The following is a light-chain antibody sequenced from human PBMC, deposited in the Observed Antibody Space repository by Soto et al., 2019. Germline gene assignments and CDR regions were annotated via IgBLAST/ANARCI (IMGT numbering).Light chain of an antibody. CDR3: KQYDILPIT. CDR1: DDIINS. J-gene: IGKJ4*01. V-gene: IGKV1-33*01. Sequence: DIQVTQSPSSLSASVGDRVTITCQASDDIINSLNWYQQKPGKAPKLLIHDASILQTGVPSRFSGSGPGTDLTFTITSLQPEDIATYYCKQYDILPITFGGGTKVDIK. CDR2: DAS.